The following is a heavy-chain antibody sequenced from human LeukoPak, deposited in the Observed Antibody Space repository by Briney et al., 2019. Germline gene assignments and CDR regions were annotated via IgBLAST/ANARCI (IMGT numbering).Heavy chain of an antibody. J-gene: IGHJ6*02. CDR1: GYTFTSYG. CDR2: ISAYNGNT. CDR3: ARDSGLPRGYYYYGMDV. V-gene: IGHV1-18*01. Sequence: ASVKVSCKASGYTFTSYGISWVRQAPGQGLEWMGWISAYNGNTNYAQKLQGRVTMTTGTSTSTAYMELRSLRPDDTAVYYCARDSGLPRGYYYYGMDVWGQGTTVTVSS. D-gene: IGHD3-10*01.